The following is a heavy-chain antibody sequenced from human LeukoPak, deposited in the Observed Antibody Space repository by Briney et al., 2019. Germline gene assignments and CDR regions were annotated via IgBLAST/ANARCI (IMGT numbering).Heavy chain of an antibody. J-gene: IGHJ4*02. CDR1: GFTFSSYT. Sequence: GGSLRLSCAASGFTFSSYTMNWVRQAPGKGLEWVSKISSSSGTIYYADSVKGRFTISRDNSKNTLYLQMNSLRAEDTAVYYCAASRRYSSGWRFDYWGQGTLVTVSS. CDR2: ISSSSGTI. V-gene: IGHV3-48*01. CDR3: AASRRYSSGWRFDY. D-gene: IGHD6-19*01.